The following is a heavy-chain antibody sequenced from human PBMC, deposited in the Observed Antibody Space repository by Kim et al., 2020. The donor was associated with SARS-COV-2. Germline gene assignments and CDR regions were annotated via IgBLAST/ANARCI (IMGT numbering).Heavy chain of an antibody. V-gene: IGHV1-46*01. D-gene: IGHD3-9*01. CDR3: ARDPDYDILTGSKYYYYYGMDV. J-gene: IGHJ6*02. Sequence: ASVKVSCKASGYTFTSYYMHWVRQAPGQGLEWMGIINPSGGSTSYAQKFQGRVTMTRDTSTSTVYMELSSLRSEDTAVYYCARDPDYDILTGSKYYYYYGMDVWGQGTTVTVYS. CDR1: GYTFTSYY. CDR2: INPSGGST.